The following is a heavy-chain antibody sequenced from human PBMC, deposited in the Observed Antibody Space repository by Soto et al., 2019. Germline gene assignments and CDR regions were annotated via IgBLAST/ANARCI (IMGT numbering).Heavy chain of an antibody. V-gene: IGHV1-3*01. Sequence: ASVKVSCKASGYTFTTYTIQWVRQAPGQRLEWMGWINAGNGETKYSQNFQGRVTITRDASASTAYMELNSLRSEDTAVYYCARSTTSCYSLCWFDPWGQGTLVTVSS. CDR3: ARSTTSCYSLCWFDP. CDR2: INAGNGET. J-gene: IGHJ5*02. CDR1: GYTFTTYT. D-gene: IGHD2-2*02.